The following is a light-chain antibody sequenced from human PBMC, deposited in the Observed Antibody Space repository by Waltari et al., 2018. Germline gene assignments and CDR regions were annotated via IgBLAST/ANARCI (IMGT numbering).Light chain of an antibody. Sequence: DIQMTQSPSTLSASVGDRVTITCRASQSIGSWLAWYQQKPGKAPDLLIHKASSLESGVPSRFSGSGSGTEFALTINSLQPNDFATYYCQQYNTYPVTFGQGTKLEIK. CDR1: QSIGSW. J-gene: IGKJ2*01. CDR3: QQYNTYPVT. V-gene: IGKV1-5*03. CDR2: KAS.